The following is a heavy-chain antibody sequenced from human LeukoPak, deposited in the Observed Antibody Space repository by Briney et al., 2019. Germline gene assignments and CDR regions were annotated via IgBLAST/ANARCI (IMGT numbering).Heavy chain of an antibody. J-gene: IGHJ4*02. V-gene: IGHV3-23*01. CDR3: ANSMSAYSSSPNDY. D-gene: IGHD6-13*01. CDR2: ISGSGGST. Sequence: GGSLRLSCAASGFTFSSYAMSWVRQAPGKGLEWVSAISGSGGSTYYADSVKGRFTLSRDNSKNTLYLQMNSLRAEDTAVYYCANSMSAYSSSPNDYWGQGTLVTVSS. CDR1: GFTFSSYA.